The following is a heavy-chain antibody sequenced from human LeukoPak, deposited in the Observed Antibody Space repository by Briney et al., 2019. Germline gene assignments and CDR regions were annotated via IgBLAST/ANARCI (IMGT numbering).Heavy chain of an antibody. V-gene: IGHV3-15*01. CDR3: TTAPHSWWFLL. CDR1: GFIFSNAW. J-gene: IGHJ4*02. CDR2: IKSKTDGETT. D-gene: IGHD2-15*01. Sequence: GGSLRLSCAVSGFIFSNAWMSWVRQAPGKGLEWIGRIKSKTDGETTDYAAPVKGRFTISRDDSKNTLYLQMNSLKTEDTAVYYCTTAPHSWWFLLWGQGTLVTVSS.